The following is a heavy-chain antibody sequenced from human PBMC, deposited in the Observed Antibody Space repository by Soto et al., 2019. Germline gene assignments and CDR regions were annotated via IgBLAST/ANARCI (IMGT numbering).Heavy chain of an antibody. D-gene: IGHD2-2*01. V-gene: IGHV4-59*08. CDR1: GGSISGYY. Sequence: SETLSLTCTFSGGSISGYYWSWIRQPPGKGLEWIGYIYYGGSTNYNPSLKSRVTISVDTSKSQFSLKLSSLTAADTAVYYCARKYCSTTRCYQYFDYWGQGTLVTVSS. CDR3: ARKYCSTTRCYQYFDY. CDR2: IYYGGST. J-gene: IGHJ4*02.